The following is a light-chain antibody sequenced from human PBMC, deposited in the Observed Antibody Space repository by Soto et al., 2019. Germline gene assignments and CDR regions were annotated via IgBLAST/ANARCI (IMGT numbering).Light chain of an antibody. CDR2: AAS. CDR1: QDIINF. V-gene: IGKV1-27*01. J-gene: IGKJ3*01. CDR3: QKYNSVPLT. Sequence: DIQMTQSPSSLSASVGDRVTITCRASQDIINFLAWYQQTPGKVPKLLIYAASALQSGVPSRFSGSGSGTDFTLTISSLQPEDVETYYCQKYNSVPLTFGPGTKVDIK.